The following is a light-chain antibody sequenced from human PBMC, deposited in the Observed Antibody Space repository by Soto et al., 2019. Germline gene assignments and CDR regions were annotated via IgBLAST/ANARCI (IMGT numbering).Light chain of an antibody. CDR3: SSYAGSSNV. J-gene: IGLJ1*01. CDR1: SSDVGGYNY. CDR2: EVN. Sequence: QSALTQPPSASGSPGQSVAISCTGTSSDVGGYNYVSWYQQHPGKAPKLMIYEVNKRPTRVPDRFSGSKSGNTAALTVSGLQAEDEADYYCSSYAGSSNVVGTWTKVNVL. V-gene: IGLV2-8*01.